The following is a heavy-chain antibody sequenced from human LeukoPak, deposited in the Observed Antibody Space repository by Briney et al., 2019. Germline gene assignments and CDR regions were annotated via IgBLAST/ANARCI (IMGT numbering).Heavy chain of an antibody. CDR3: ARDNVQLSFDY. D-gene: IGHD5-18*01. J-gene: IGHJ4*02. CDR2: INTNSGGT. Sequence: ASVKVSCKASGYTFTSYAMNWVRQAPGQGLEWKGWINTNSGGTNYAQKFQGRVTMTRDTSTSTVYMELSSLRSEDTAVYYCARDNVQLSFDYWGQGTLVTVSS. CDR1: GYTFTSYA. V-gene: IGHV1-2*02.